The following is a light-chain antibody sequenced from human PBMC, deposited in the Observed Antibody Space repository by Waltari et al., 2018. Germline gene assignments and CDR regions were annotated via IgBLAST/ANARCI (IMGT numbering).Light chain of an antibody. CDR1: SSHIGRNT. CDR2: SNS. V-gene: IGLV1-44*01. J-gene: IGLJ7*01. Sequence: QSVLTQPPSASGTPGPGVTIPCSGSSSHIGRNTVNWYQQLPGTAPKLLIYSNSYRPSGVPDRFSGSKSGTSASLAISGLQSEDEADYYCATWDNSLNGVVFGGGTQLTVL. CDR3: ATWDNSLNGVV.